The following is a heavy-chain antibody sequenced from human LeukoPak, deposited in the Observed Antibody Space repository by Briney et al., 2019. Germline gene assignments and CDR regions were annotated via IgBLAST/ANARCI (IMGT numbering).Heavy chain of an antibody. CDR3: AKDADIAVAGNFDY. CDR1: GLTFSSHW. Sequence: PGGSLRLSCAASGLTFSSHWMHWVRQAPGKGLVWVSRITNDGSSTTYADSVKGRFTISRDNAKNMLYLQVNSLRAEDTALYYCAKDADIAVAGNFDYWGQGTLVTVSS. CDR2: ITNDGSST. J-gene: IGHJ4*02. V-gene: IGHV3-74*01. D-gene: IGHD6-19*01.